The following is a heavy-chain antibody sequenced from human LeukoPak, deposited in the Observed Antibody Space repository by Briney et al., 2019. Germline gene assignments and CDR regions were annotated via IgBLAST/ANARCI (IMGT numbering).Heavy chain of an antibody. J-gene: IGHJ5*02. Sequence: GASVKVSCKASGGTFSSYAISWVRQAPGQGLEWMGGIIPIFGTANYAQKFQGRVTITADESTSTAYMELSSLRSEDTAVYYCARLGGLVIPRESNWFDPWGQGTLVTVSS. CDR3: ARLGGLVIPRESNWFDP. CDR1: GGTFSSYA. D-gene: IGHD4-23*01. V-gene: IGHV1-69*13. CDR2: IIPIFGTA.